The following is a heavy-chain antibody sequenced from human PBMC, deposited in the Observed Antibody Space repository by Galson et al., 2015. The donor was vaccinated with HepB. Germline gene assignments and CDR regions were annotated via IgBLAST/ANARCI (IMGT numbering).Heavy chain of an antibody. CDR1: GFTFSSYW. CDR3: ARDYDPSDRALWYFHL. Sequence: SLRLSCAASGFTFSSYWMSWVRQAPGKGLEWVANIKQDGSEKYYVDSVKGRFTISRDNAKNALYMQMSSLRAEDTAVYYCARDYDPSDRALWYFHLWGRGTLVTVSS. V-gene: IGHV3-7*01. J-gene: IGHJ2*01. D-gene: IGHD3-3*01. CDR2: IKQDGSEK.